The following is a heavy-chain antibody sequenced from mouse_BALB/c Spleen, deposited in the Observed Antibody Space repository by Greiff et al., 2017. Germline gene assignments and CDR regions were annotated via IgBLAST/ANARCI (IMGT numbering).Heavy chain of an antibody. V-gene: IGHV14-4*02. Sequence: VQLQQSGAELVRSGASVKLSCTASGFNIKDYCMHWVKQRPEQGLEWIGWIDPENGDTEYAPKFQGKATMTADTSSNTAYLQLSSLTSEDTAVYYCNAWRYWGQGTSVTVSS. CDR3: NAWRY. CDR1: GFNIKDYC. J-gene: IGHJ4*01. CDR2: IDPENGDT.